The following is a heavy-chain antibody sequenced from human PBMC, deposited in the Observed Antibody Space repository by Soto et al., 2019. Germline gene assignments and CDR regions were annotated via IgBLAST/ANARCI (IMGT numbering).Heavy chain of an antibody. D-gene: IGHD3-22*01. CDR2: INPNSGGT. CDR1: GYTFTGYY. V-gene: IGHV1-2*04. Sequence: ASVKVSCKASGYTFTGYYMHWVRQAPGQGLEWMGWINPNSGGTNYAQKFQGWVTMTRDTSISTAYMELSRLRSDDTAVYYCARAHYYDSNAPDYWGQGTLVTVSS. J-gene: IGHJ4*02. CDR3: ARAHYYDSNAPDY.